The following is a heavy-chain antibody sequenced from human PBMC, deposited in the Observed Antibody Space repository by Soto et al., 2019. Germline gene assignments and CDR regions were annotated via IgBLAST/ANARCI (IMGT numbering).Heavy chain of an antibody. V-gene: IGHV4-59*01. CDR1: GGSISSYY. CDR3: ARRRRLPGGEPGVFDY. D-gene: IGHD2-21*01. CDR2: IYYSGST. J-gene: IGHJ4*02. Sequence: QVQLQESGPGLVKPSETLSLTCTVSGGSISSYYWSWIRQPPGKGLEWIGYIYYSGSTNYNPSLKSRVTISVDTSKNPFSLKLSSVTAADTAVYYCARRRRLPGGEPGVFDYWGQGTLVTVSS.